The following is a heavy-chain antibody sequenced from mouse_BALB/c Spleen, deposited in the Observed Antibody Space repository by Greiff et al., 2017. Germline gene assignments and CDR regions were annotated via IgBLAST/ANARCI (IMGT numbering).Heavy chain of an antibody. CDR2: IYPGDGDT. CDR1: GYTFTSYW. Sequence: VQLQQSGAELARPGASVKLSCKASGYTFTSYWMQWVKQRPGQGLEWIGAIYPGDGDTRYTQKFKGKATLTADKSSSTAYMQLSSLASEDSAVYYCARSGVYYYARDYAMDYWGQGTSVTVSS. CDR3: ARSGVYYYARDYAMDY. V-gene: IGHV1-87*01. D-gene: IGHD1-1*01. J-gene: IGHJ4*01.